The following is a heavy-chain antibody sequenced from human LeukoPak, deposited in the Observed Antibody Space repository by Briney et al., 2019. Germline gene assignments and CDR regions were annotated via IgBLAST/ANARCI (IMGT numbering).Heavy chain of an antibody. CDR1: GFTFSDYY. J-gene: IGHJ4*02. Sequence: GGSLRFSCAASGFTFSDYYMSWIRQAPGKGLEWVSYISSSGSTIYYADSVKGRFTISRDNAKNSLYLQMNSLRAEDTAVYYCARDKSGGATSFDYWGQGTLVTVSS. CDR3: ARDKSGGATSFDY. D-gene: IGHD1-26*01. V-gene: IGHV3-11*01. CDR2: ISSSGSTI.